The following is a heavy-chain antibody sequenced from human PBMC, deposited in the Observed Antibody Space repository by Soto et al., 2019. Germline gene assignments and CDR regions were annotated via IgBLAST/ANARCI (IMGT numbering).Heavy chain of an antibody. V-gene: IGHV4-59*01. CDR2: IDYSGST. CDR3: ARDGGADSSSWYSPRPYFDY. CDR1: GGSISSYY. Sequence: QVQLQESGPGLVKPSETLSLTCTVSGGSISSYYWSWIRQPPGKGLEWIGYIDYSGSTNYNPSLKSRVTISVDTSKNPFSLKLSSVTAADTAVYYCARDGGADSSSWYSPRPYFDYWGQGTLVTVSS. D-gene: IGHD6-13*01. J-gene: IGHJ4*02.